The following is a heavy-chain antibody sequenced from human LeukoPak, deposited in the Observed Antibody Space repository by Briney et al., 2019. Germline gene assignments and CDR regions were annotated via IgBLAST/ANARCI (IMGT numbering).Heavy chain of an antibody. CDR1: GGTFSSYA. CDR3: ARAGGSYSPSDY. CDR2: INAYNDNT. Sequence: EASVKVSCKASGGTFSSYAISWVRQAPGQGLEWMGWINAYNDNTNYAQKFQGRVTMTTDTSTSTAYMELRSLRSDDTAVFYCARAGGSYSPSDYWGQGTLVTVSS. J-gene: IGHJ4*02. V-gene: IGHV1-18*01. D-gene: IGHD2-21*01.